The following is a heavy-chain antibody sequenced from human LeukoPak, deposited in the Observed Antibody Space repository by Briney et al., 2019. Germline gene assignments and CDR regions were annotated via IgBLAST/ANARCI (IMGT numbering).Heavy chain of an antibody. CDR3: ASGLPPGIIDY. Sequence: GGSLRLSCAASGFTVSSNYMTWVRQAPGKXLEWVSVIYSGGSTYYADSVKGRFTISRDDSKNTLYLQMNSLRAEDTAVYYCASGLPPGIIDYWGQGTLVTVSS. CDR1: GFTVSSNY. J-gene: IGHJ4*02. V-gene: IGHV3-53*01. CDR2: IYSGGST. D-gene: IGHD1-14*01.